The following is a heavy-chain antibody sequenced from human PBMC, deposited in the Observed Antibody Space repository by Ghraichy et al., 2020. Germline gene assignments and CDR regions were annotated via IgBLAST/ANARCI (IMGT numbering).Heavy chain of an antibody. V-gene: IGHV3-48*02. Sequence: ETLSLTCAASGFTFSSYSMNWVRQAPGKGLEWVSYISSSSSTIYYADSVKGRFTISRDNAKNSLYLQMNSLRDEDTAVYYCAHRGVAGPRGEYFQHWGQGTLVTVSS. CDR3: AHRGVAGPRGEYFQH. J-gene: IGHJ1*01. D-gene: IGHD6-19*01. CDR2: ISSSSSTI. CDR1: GFTFSSYS.